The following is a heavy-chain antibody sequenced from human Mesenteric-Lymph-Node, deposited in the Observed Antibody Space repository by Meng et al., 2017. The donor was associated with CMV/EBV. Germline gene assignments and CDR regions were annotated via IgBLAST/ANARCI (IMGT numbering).Heavy chain of an antibody. CDR3: ARGPSSWYVMASLDS. V-gene: IGHV3-23*01. Sequence: GESLKISCAASGFTFSSYAMSWVRQAPGKGLEWVSAISGSGGSTYYADSVKGRFTISRDNAKKSLHLQMNSLRADDTAFYYCARGPSSWYVMASLDSWGQGTMVTVSS. J-gene: IGHJ4*02. CDR2: ISGSGGST. D-gene: IGHD6-13*01. CDR1: GFTFSSYA.